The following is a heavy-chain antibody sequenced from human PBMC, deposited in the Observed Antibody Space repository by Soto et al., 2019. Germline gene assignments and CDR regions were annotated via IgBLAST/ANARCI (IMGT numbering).Heavy chain of an antibody. Sequence: ASVKVSCKASGGTFSSYAISWVRQAPGQGLEWMGGIIPIFGTANYAQKFQGRVTITADESTSTAYMELSSLRSEDTAVYYCARVEMATDPRFDYWGQGTLVTVSS. D-gene: IGHD2-21*01. J-gene: IGHJ4*02. V-gene: IGHV1-69*13. CDR1: GGTFSSYA. CDR3: ARVEMATDPRFDY. CDR2: IIPIFGTA.